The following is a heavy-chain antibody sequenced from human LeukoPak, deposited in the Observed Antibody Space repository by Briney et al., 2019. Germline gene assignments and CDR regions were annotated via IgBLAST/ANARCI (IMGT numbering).Heavy chain of an antibody. CDR3: THPAYYYDVDV. J-gene: IGHJ6*04. CDR1: GLTFSVSA. V-gene: IGHV3-73*01. CDR2: IKTKADNYET. Sequence: GGSLRLSCSASGLTFSVSAIHWVRQASGKGLEWVGRIKTKADNYETAYAASVKGRFTIARDDSTNTAYLQMNSLKTEDTAVYYCTHPAYYYDVDVWGKGTTVTVSS. D-gene: IGHD6-25*01.